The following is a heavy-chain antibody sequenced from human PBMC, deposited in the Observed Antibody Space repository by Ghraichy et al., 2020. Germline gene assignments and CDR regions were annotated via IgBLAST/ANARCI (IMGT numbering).Heavy chain of an antibody. Sequence: ASVKVSCKASGYTFTSYDINWVRQATGQGLEWMGWMNPNSGNTGYAQKFQGRVTMTRNTSISTAYMELSSLRSEDTAVYYCARGIAAAGISWFDTWGQGTLVTVSS. J-gene: IGHJ5*02. CDR1: GYTFTSYD. CDR2: MNPNSGNT. CDR3: ARGIAAAGISWFDT. D-gene: IGHD6-13*01. V-gene: IGHV1-8*01.